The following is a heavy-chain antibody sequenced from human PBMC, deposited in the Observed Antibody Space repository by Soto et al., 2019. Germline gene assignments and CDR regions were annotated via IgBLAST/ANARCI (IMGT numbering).Heavy chain of an antibody. V-gene: IGHV3-23*01. CDR3: AKGGRFDSSGYPRAEYFQH. Sequence: GGSLRLSCAASGFTFSSYAMSWVRQAPGKGLEWVSAISGSGGSTYYADSVKGRFTISRDNSKNTLYLQMNSLRAEDTAVYYCAKGGRFDSSGYPRAEYFQHWGQGTLVTVSS. J-gene: IGHJ1*01. D-gene: IGHD3-22*01. CDR1: GFTFSSYA. CDR2: ISGSGGST.